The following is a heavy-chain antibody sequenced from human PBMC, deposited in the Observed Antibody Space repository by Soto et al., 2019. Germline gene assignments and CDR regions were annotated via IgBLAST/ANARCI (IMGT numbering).Heavy chain of an antibody. J-gene: IGHJ6*02. D-gene: IGHD2-15*01. V-gene: IGHV3-48*02. CDR1: GFTFSAYA. CDR3: ASDWDIVILSVPIPNYHYGMDV. CDR2: IRSRRHTL. Sequence: WGSLRLSCEGSGFTFSAYARNWGRQAPGKGLQWVSYIRSRRHTLYYADSVKTRFTISRDNAKNSVYLQVKNLRDEDPAVYYCASDWDIVILSVPIPNYHYGMDVWGQGTTVTVSS.